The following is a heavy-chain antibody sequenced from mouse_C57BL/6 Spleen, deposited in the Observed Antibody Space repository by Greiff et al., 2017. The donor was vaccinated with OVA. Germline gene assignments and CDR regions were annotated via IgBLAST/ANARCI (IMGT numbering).Heavy chain of an antibody. CDR3: ARRGTTGYRYFDV. CDR1: GYTFTSYW. Sequence: QVQLQQPGAELVKPGASVKLSCKASGYTFTSYWMQWVKQRPGQGLEWIGEIDPSDSYTNYTQKFKGKATLTVDTSSSTAYMQLSSLTSEDSAVYYCARRGTTGYRYFDVWGTGTTVTVSS. J-gene: IGHJ1*03. D-gene: IGHD1-1*01. CDR2: IDPSDSYT. V-gene: IGHV1-50*01.